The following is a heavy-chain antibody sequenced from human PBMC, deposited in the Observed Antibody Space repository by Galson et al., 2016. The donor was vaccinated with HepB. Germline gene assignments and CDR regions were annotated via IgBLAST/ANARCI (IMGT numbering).Heavy chain of an antibody. J-gene: IGHJ6*02. CDR3: ARDDSGGWYGFHYGMDV. Sequence: SETLSLTCTVSGASISGYYLSWILQPPGKGLEWIGYIYYSGRTNYNPSLKSRVTISVDTSKNQFSLKLSSVTAADTAVYYCARDDSGGWYGFHYGMDVWGQGTTVTVSS. CDR2: IYYSGRT. V-gene: IGHV4-59*01. CDR1: GASISGYY. D-gene: IGHD6-19*01.